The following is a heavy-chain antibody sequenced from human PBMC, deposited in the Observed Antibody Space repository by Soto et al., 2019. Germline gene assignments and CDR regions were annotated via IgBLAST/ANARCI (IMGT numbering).Heavy chain of an antibody. CDR1: GYSFTSYW. D-gene: IGHD3-9*01. Sequence: GESLKISCKGSGYSFTSYWISWVRQMPGKGLEWMGRIDPSDSYTNYSPSFQGHVTISADKSISTAYLQWSSLKASDTAMYYCARSYTTEGAAGLRYFDWSTYYYYGMDVWGQGTTVTVSS. V-gene: IGHV5-10-1*01. CDR2: IDPSDSYT. J-gene: IGHJ6*02. CDR3: ARSYTTEGAAGLRYFDWSTYYYYGMDV.